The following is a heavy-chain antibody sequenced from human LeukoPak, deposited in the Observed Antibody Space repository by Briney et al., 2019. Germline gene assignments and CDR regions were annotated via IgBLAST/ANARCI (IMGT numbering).Heavy chain of an antibody. J-gene: IGHJ5*02. D-gene: IGHD3-16*02. CDR1: GFTFSSYW. V-gene: IGHV3-7*01. CDR2: IKQDGSEK. CDR3: ARDHHDYVWGSYRYPTNWFDP. Sequence: PGGSLRLSCATSGFTFSSYWMSWVRQAPGKGLEWVANIKQDGSEKYYVDSVKGRFTISRDNAKNSLYLQMNGLRAEDTAVYYCARDHHDYVWGSYRYPTNWFDPWGQGTLVTVSS.